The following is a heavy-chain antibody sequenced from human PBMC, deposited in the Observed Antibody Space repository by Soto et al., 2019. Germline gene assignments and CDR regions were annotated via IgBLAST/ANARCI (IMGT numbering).Heavy chain of an antibody. CDR3: TTDPSYMTTYTGGMDV. D-gene: IGHD4-17*01. V-gene: IGHV3-15*01. CDR1: GFIFTNAW. J-gene: IGHJ6*02. CDR2: IRSNIDGGTT. Sequence: GGSLRLSCAASGFIFTNAWISWVRQAPGKGLEWVGRIRSNIDGGTTDYAAPVKGRFTISRDDSTKTLYLQMSSLETEDTAVYYCTTDPSYMTTYTGGMDVWGPGTTVTV.